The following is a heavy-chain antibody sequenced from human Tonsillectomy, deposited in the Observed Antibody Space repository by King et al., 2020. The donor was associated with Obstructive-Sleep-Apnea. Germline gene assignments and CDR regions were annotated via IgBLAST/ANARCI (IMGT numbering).Heavy chain of an antibody. Sequence: QLVQSGAEVKKPGASVKVSCKASGYTFTDHYIHWVRQAPGQGLEWMGRVNPNSDVTNYAQNFQGRVTMTRDTSISTAFMELSRLRSDDTGVYYCARSPLKSFYYGMHVWGQGTTVTVSS. CDR2: VNPNSDVT. CDR3: ARSPLKSFYYGMHV. V-gene: IGHV1-2*05. CDR1: GYTFTDHY. D-gene: IGHD2-8*01. J-gene: IGHJ6*02.